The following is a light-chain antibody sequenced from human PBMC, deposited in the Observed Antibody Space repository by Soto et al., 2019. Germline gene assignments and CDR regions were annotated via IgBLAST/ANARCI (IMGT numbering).Light chain of an antibody. V-gene: IGKV3-15*01. CDR1: QSVSKD. Sequence: EIVMTQSPATLSVSPGERATLSCRASQSVSKDLAWYQQKPGQDPRLLIYGASTRATGIPARFSGSGSGTEFTLTISRLQSEDFAVYYCQQYNNWPLTFGGGTKVEVK. CDR3: QQYNNWPLT. J-gene: IGKJ4*01. CDR2: GAS.